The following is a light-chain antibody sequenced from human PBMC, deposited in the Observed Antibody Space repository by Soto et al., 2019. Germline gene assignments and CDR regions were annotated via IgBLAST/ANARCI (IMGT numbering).Light chain of an antibody. CDR3: SSFTITSTLVV. CDR2: EVS. Sequence: QSALTQPASVSGSPGQSSTISCTGSSSDVGDYDFVSWYQQHPGKAPKLIIYEVSDRPSGVSNRFSGSKSGNTASLTISGLQAEDDAHYYCSSFTITSTLVVFGGGTKVTDL. CDR1: SSDVGDYDF. J-gene: IGLJ2*01. V-gene: IGLV2-14*01.